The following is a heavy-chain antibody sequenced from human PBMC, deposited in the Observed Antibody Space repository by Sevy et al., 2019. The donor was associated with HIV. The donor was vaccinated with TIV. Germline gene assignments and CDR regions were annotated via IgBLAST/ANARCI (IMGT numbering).Heavy chain of an antibody. V-gene: IGHV4-38-2*02. Sequence: SETLSLTCAVSGYSINSGYHWGWFRQPPGKGLEWLASIYHSGGSSYNPSLKSRLTISLDGPNNQFSLKLASLTAADTAVYYCARDLGSGGNSDYWGQGTLVTVSS. CDR1: GYSINSGYH. CDR3: ARDLGSGGNSDY. CDR2: IYHSGGS. J-gene: IGHJ4*02. D-gene: IGHD2-21*01.